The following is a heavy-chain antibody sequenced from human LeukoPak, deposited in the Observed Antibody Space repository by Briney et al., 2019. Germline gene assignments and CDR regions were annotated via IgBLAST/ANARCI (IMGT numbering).Heavy chain of an antibody. CDR3: ARDGGSYRDFDY. CDR2: TYYRSTWYN. J-gene: IGHJ4*02. CDR1: GDSASSNSAA. V-gene: IGHV6-1*01. D-gene: IGHD1-26*01. Sequence: SQTLSLTCAISGDSASSNSAAWNWIRQSPSRGLEWVGRTYYRSTWYNDYAASVKSRITINPDTSKNQFSLHLNSVTPEDTAVYYCARDGGSYRDFDYWGQGTLVTVSS.